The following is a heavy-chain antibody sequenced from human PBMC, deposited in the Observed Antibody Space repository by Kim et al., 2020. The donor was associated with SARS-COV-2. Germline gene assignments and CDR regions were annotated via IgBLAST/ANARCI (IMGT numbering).Heavy chain of an antibody. CDR2: IYYSGST. CDR1: GGSISSSSYY. V-gene: IGHV4-39*01. Sequence: SETLSLTCTVSGGSISSSSYYWGWIRQPPGKGLEWIGSIYYSGSTYYNPALKSRVTISVDTSKNQFSLKLSSATAADTAVYYCARHPRFGSRGWYANWF. D-gene: IGHD6-19*01. CDR3: ARHPRFGSRGWYANWF. J-gene: IGHJ5*01.